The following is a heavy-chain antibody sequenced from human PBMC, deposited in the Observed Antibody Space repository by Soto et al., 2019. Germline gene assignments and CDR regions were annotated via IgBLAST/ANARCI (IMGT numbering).Heavy chain of an antibody. D-gene: IGHD6-13*01. CDR1: GGSINSGGYY. Sequence: QVQLRESGPGLVKPSQTLSLTCTVSGGSINSGGYYWNWIRQHPGKGLEWIAYMYYSGSTYYNPFLRSRVNISAATSETHFSLKLGSVTAADTAVYFCARGYRQSGYSSSWVFDYWGQGTLVNVSS. CDR2: MYYSGST. J-gene: IGHJ4*02. CDR3: ARGYRQSGYSSSWVFDY. V-gene: IGHV4-31*03.